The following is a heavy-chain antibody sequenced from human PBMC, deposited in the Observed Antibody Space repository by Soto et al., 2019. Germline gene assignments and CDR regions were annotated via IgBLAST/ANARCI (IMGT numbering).Heavy chain of an antibody. V-gene: IGHV3-21*06. CDR2: ISSTTNYI. J-gene: IGHJ4*02. CDR1: GFTFTRDS. Sequence: GSLRLSCAASGFTFTRDSMNWVRQAPGKGLEWVSSISSTTNYIYYGDSMKGRFTISRDNAKNSLYLEMNSLRAEDTAVYYCARESEDLTSNFDYWGQGTLVTVSS. CDR3: ARESEDLTSNFDY.